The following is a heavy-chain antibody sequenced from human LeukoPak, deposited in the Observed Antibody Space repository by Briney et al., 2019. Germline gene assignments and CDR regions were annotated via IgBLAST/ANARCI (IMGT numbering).Heavy chain of an antibody. J-gene: IGHJ4*02. CDR3: ARQRTPYSSSWDFDY. CDR2: INPNSGAT. CDR1: GYTFTCYY. V-gene: IGHV1-2*04. Sequence: GASVKVSCKASGYTFTCYYMHWVRQAPGQGLEWMGRINPNSGATYYAQNFKGWLTMTRDTSISTVYMELSRLRSDDTAVYYCARQRTPYSSSWDFDYWGQGTLVTVSS. D-gene: IGHD6-13*01.